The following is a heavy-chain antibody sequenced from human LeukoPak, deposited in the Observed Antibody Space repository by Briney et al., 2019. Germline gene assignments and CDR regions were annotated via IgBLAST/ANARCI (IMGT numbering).Heavy chain of an antibody. CDR2: IYSGGST. CDR3: AKDDGAQGAFDY. V-gene: IGHV3-66*01. J-gene: IGHJ4*02. CDR1: GFTVSSNY. D-gene: IGHD1-26*01. Sequence: GGSLRLSCAASGFTVSSNYMSWVRQAPGKGLDCVAVIYSGGSTYYADSVKGRFTISRDNSKNTLYLQMNSLRAEGTAVYYCAKDDGAQGAFDYWGQGTLVTVSS.